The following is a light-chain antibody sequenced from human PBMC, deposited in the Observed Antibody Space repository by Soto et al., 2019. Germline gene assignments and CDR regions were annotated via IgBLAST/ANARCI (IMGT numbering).Light chain of an antibody. CDR3: QQFDNVPIT. Sequence: DIQMTQSPSSLSESVGDRVTITCQARQDIKHYLNWYQQKPGRAPKLLIYDASNLKTGVPSRFSGSGSGTDFTFTISSLQPEDIATYYCQQFDNVPITFGQGTRREI. J-gene: IGKJ5*01. V-gene: IGKV1-33*01. CDR1: QDIKHY. CDR2: DAS.